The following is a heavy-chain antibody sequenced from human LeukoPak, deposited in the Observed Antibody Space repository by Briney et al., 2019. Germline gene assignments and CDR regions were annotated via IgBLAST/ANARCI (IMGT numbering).Heavy chain of an antibody. CDR2: IYSGGST. CDR3: ETAYDILTGTFFDY. CDR1: EFTVSSNY. V-gene: IGHV3-53*01. D-gene: IGHD3-9*01. Sequence: GGSLRLSCAASEFTVSSNYMSWVRQAPGKGLEWVSVIYSGGSTYYADSVKGRFTISRDDSKNTLYLQMNTLRAEDMFVFKHETAYDILTGTFFDYWGQGTLVTVSS. J-gene: IGHJ4*02.